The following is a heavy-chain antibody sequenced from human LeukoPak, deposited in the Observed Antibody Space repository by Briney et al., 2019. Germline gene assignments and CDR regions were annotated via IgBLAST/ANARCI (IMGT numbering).Heavy chain of an antibody. D-gene: IGHD6-19*01. J-gene: IGHJ1*01. CDR2: ISSSSSTI. Sequence: QSGGSLTLSCGASGLLFSSYSVNWVRESPGEGLVWVSYISSSSSTIYYADSVKGRFTVSRDNAKNSLFLQMNSPRDEDTAVYYCARDQGIAVAGTNFQNWGQGTLVTVSS. CDR1: GLLFSSYS. V-gene: IGHV3-48*02. CDR3: ARDQGIAVAGTNFQN.